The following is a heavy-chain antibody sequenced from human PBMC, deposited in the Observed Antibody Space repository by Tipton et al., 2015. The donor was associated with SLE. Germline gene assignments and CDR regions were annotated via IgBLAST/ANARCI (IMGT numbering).Heavy chain of an antibody. CDR3: ARRHYSGPFDS. CDR1: GGSINSGDYS. D-gene: IGHD5-12*01. V-gene: IGHV4-30-2*01. J-gene: IGHJ4*02. Sequence: TLSLTCAVSGGSINSGDYSWSWIRRPPGKGLEWIGYIFRSGNAYYNPSLKSRVTISLDMSTNQFSLRLDSATAADTAVYYCARRHYSGPFDSWGQGTLVTVSS. CDR2: IFRSGNA.